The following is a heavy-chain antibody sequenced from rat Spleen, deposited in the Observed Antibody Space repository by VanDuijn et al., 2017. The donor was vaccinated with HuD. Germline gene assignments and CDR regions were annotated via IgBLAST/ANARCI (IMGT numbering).Heavy chain of an antibody. CDR1: GFTFNNYW. CDR3: AKDIRYFDY. CDR2: ISTGGDNT. J-gene: IGHJ2*01. V-gene: IGHV5S23*01. Sequence: EVQLVESGGGLVQPGRSLKLSCAASGFTFNNYWMTWIRQAPGKGLEWVAYISTGGDNTYYRDSVKGRFTISRDNAKSTLYLQLDSLRSEDTSTYYCAKDIRYFDYWGQGVMVTVSS. D-gene: IGHD1-9*01.